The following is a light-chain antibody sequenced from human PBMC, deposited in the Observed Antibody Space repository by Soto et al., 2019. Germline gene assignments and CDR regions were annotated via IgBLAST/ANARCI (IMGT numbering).Light chain of an antibody. CDR2: GAS. J-gene: IGKJ1*01. CDR3: QQYGSAPTWT. Sequence: EIVMTQSPATLSVSPGERATLSCRASQSVSSNLAWYQQKPGQAPRLLIYGASTRATGIPARFSGSGSGTEFTLTISSLQSEIFSVYYCQQYGSAPTWTFGQGTKV. V-gene: IGKV3-15*01. CDR1: QSVSSN.